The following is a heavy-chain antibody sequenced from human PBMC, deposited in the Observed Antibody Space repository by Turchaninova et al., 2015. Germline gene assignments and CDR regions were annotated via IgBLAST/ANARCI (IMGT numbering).Heavy chain of an antibody. V-gene: IGHV3-74*01. CDR2: INSDGSTT. CDR1: GFTFSSHW. D-gene: IGHD1-26*01. CDR3: ARLVGAAGDPIDY. J-gene: IGHJ4*02. Sequence: EVQLVESGGGLVQPGGSLRLSCAASGFTFSSHWMHWVRQAPVKGLVWVSRINSDGSTTTYADSVKGRFTISRDNAKNTLYLQMNSLRAEDTAVYYCARLVGAAGDPIDYWGQGTLVTVSS.